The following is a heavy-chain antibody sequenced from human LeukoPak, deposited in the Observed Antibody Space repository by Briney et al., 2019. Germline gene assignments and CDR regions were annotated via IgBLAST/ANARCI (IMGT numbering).Heavy chain of an antibody. Sequence: GGSLRLSCTASGFTFDDYAMHWFRQAPGKGLEWVSGISWNSGSIGYADSVKGRFTISRDNAKKYMYLQMNSLRAEDTALYYCAKDYCSGGSCYYYYGMDVWGQGTTVTVSS. CDR1: GFTFDDYA. CDR2: ISWNSGSI. V-gene: IGHV3-9*01. CDR3: AKDYCSGGSCYYYYGMDV. J-gene: IGHJ6*02. D-gene: IGHD2-15*01.